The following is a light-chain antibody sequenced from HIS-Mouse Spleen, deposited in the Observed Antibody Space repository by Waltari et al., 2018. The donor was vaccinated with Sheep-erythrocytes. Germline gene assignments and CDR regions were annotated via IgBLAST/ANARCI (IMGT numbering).Light chain of an antibody. CDR2: EVS. J-gene: IGLJ3*02. CDR1: SSHVGSYNL. Sequence: QSALTQPASVSGSPGQSITISCTGTSSHVGSYNLVSWYQQHPGKAPKLMIYEVSKRPSGVPDRFSGSKSGNTASLTVSGLQAEDEADYYCSSYAGSNNWVFGGGTKLTVL. V-gene: IGLV2-8*01. CDR3: SSYAGSNNWV.